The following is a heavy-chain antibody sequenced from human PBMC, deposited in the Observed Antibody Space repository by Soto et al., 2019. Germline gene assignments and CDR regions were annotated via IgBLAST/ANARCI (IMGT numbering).Heavy chain of an antibody. V-gene: IGHV3-74*01. CDR1: GFTFSSYW. CDR3: ARGGHCSGGSCYEDGEDY. CDR2: INRDGSST. Sequence: EVQLVESGGGLVQPGGSLRLSCAASGFTFSSYWMHWVRQAPGKGLVWVSRINRDGSSTSYADSVKGRFTISRDNAKNTLYLQMNSLRAEDTAVYYCARGGHCSGGSCYEDGEDYWGQGTLVTVSS. J-gene: IGHJ4*02. D-gene: IGHD2-15*01.